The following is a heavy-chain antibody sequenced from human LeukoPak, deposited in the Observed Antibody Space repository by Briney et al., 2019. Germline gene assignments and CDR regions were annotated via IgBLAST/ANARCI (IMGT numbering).Heavy chain of an antibody. CDR1: GGTFSSYA. V-gene: IGHV1-8*03. J-gene: IGHJ5*02. CDR2: MNPNSGNT. CDR3: ATRRLERRAGSWFDP. D-gene: IGHD3-3*01. Sequence: ASVKVSCKASGGTFSSYAISWVRQAPGQGLEWMGWMNPNSGNTGYAQKFQGRVTITRNTSISTAYMELNSLTSEDTAVYFCATRRLERRAGSWFDPWGQGTLVTVSS.